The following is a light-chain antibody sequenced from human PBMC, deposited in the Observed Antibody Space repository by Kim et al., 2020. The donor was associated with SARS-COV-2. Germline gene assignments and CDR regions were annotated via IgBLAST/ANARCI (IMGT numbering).Light chain of an antibody. V-gene: IGLV2-23*02. CDR2: EVS. CDR3: CSYAGSSAYV. Sequence: QSALTQPASVSGSPGQSITISCTGTSSDVGGYNLVSWYQQHPGKAPKLMIYEVSKRPSGVSNRFSGSNSGNTASLTISGLQAEDEADYYCCSYAGSSAYVFGTGTKLTVL. J-gene: IGLJ1*01. CDR1: SSDVGGYNL.